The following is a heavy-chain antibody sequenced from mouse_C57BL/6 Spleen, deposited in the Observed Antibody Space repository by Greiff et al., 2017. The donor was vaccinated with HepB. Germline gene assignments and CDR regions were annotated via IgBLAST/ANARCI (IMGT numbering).Heavy chain of an antibody. V-gene: IGHV3-8*01. Sequence: EVKVVESGPGLAKPSQTLSLTCSVTGYSITSDYWNWIRKFPGNKLEYMGYISYSGSTYYNPSLKSRISITRDTSKNQYYLQLNSVTTEDTATYYCARSLFYYYGSRGAMDYWGQGTSVTVSS. CDR2: ISYSGST. CDR3: ARSLFYYYGSRGAMDY. D-gene: IGHD1-1*01. CDR1: GYSITSDY. J-gene: IGHJ4*01.